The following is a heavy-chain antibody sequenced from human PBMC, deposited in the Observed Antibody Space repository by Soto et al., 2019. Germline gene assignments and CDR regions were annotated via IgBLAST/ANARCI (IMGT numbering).Heavy chain of an antibody. CDR2: IWYDGSNK. CDR3: ARAHHTAMVQDV. CDR1: GFTFSSYV. J-gene: IGHJ6*02. Sequence: GGSLRLACAASGFTFSSYVMHWVRQAPGKGLEWVAVIWYDGSNKYYTDPVKGRFTISRDNSKSTLYLQMNSLRAEDTAVYYCARAHHTAMVQDVWGQGTTVTFSS. V-gene: IGHV3-33*01. D-gene: IGHD5-18*01.